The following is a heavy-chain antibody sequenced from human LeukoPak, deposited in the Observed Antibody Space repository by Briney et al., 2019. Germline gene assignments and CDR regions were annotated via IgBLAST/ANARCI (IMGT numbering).Heavy chain of an antibody. CDR3: ARSKDIVVVVAASFDY. D-gene: IGHD2-15*01. J-gene: IGHJ4*02. V-gene: IGHV1-69*01. CDR2: IIPIFGTA. Sequence: ASVKVSCKASGGTFSSYAISWVRQAPGPGLEWMGGIIPIFGTANYAQKFQGRVTITADESTSTAYMQLSSLRSEDTAVYYCARSKDIVVVVAASFDYWGQGTLVTVSS. CDR1: GGTFSSYA.